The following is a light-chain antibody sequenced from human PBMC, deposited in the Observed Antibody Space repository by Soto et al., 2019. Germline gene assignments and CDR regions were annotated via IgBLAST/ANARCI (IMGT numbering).Light chain of an antibody. V-gene: IGLV2-23*02. J-gene: IGLJ1*01. CDR3: CSYAGSSTYV. CDR2: EVS. Sequence: LALVSGSSKKKITISCTGTSSDVGSYNLVSWYQQHPGKAPKLMIYEVSKRPSGVSNRFSGSKSGNTASLTISGLQAEDEADYYCCSYAGSSTYVFGTGTKVIVL. CDR1: SSDVGSYNL.